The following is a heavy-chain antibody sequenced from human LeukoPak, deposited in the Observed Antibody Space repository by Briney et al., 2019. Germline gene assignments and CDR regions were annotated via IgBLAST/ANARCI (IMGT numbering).Heavy chain of an antibody. CDR1: GFTFSSYG. J-gene: IGHJ3*02. D-gene: IGHD4-23*01. CDR3: AKGVYGGNLALDI. V-gene: IGHV3-30*18. Sequence: PGGSLRLSCAASGFTFSSYGMHWVRQAPGKGLEWVAVISYDGSNKYYADSVKGRFTISRDNSKNTLYLQMNSLRAEDTAVYYCAKGVYGGNLALDIWGQGTMVTVSS. CDR2: ISYDGSNK.